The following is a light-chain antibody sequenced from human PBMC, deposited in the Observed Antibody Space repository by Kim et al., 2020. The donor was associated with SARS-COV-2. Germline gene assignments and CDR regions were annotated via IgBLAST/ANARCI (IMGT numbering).Light chain of an antibody. J-gene: IGLJ3*02. CDR2: GNS. CDR3: QSYDNKLNASV. CDR1: SSNIGADYD. Sequence: QSVLTQPPSVSGAPGQRVTISCTGRSSNIGADYDVHWYQHLPGTAPKLLIYGNSNRPSGVPDRFSASKSGTSASMAITGLQAEDEADYYCQSYDNKLNASVFGGGTQLTVL. V-gene: IGLV1-40*01.